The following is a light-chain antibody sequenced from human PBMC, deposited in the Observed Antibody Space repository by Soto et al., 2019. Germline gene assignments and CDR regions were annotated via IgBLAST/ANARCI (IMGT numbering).Light chain of an antibody. Sequence: ALTQPGSFSGYPGRSITISCSGTSSDIGAYDFVSWYQQHPCRAPKLIIYEVSHRFSGLSYRFSGSKSGNTASLTISGLQAEEEGDYYCTSFAPGRIYVFGSGTKVTVL. J-gene: IGLJ1*01. CDR2: EVS. CDR1: SSDIGAYDF. V-gene: IGLV2-14*03. CDR3: TSFAPGRIYV.